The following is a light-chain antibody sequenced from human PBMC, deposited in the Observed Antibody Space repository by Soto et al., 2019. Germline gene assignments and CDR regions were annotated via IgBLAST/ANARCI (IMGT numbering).Light chain of an antibody. V-gene: IGLV2-14*01. J-gene: IGLJ1*01. CDR3: SSSTSSSTYV. CDR2: EVS. Sequence: QSALTQPDSVSGSPGQSITISCTGTSSDVGGYNYVSWYQQHPGKAPKHMISEVSNRPSGVSNRCSGSKSGNTASLTISGLQDEDEADYYCSSSTSSSTYVFGTGTKVTVL. CDR1: SSDVGGYNY.